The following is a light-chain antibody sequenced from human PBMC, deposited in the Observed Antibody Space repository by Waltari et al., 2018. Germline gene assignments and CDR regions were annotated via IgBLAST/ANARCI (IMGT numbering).Light chain of an antibody. Sequence: EIVLTQSPGTLSLSPGEGATPSCRTSQTIRTTDLAWYQQKPGQAPTLLIYGAFSRATGIPDRFTGSGSGTDFSLTISSLEPEDFATYYCQQYDISPLTFGGGTKVEIK. J-gene: IGKJ4*01. CDR2: GAF. CDR3: QQYDISPLT. V-gene: IGKV3-20*01. CDR1: QTIRTTD.